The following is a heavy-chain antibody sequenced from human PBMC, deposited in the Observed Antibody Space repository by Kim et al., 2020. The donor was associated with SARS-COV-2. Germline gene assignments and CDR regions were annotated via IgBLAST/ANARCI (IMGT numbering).Heavy chain of an antibody. D-gene: IGHD2-21*02. CDR1: GGSISSYY. CDR3: ARHGMFMRDSETYYFDY. V-gene: IGHV4-59*08. Sequence: SETLSLTCTVSGGSISSYYWSWIRQPPGKGLEWIGYIYYSGSTNYNPSLKSRVTISVDTSKNQFSLKLSSVTAADTAVYYCARHGMFMRDSETYYFDYWGQGTLVTVSS. J-gene: IGHJ4*02. CDR2: IYYSGST.